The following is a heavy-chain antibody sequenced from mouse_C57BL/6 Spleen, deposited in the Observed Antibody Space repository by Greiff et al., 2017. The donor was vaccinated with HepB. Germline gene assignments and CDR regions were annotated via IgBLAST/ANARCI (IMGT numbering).Heavy chain of an antibody. D-gene: IGHD4-1*01. J-gene: IGHJ3*01. CDR1: GYTFTSYW. V-gene: IGHV1-69*01. Sequence: QVQLQQPGAELVMPGASVKLSCKASGYTFTSYWMHWVKQRPGQGLEWIGEIDPSDSYTNYNQKFKGKSTLTVDKSSSTAYMQLSSLTSEDSAVYYCARWELGRTWFAYWGQGTLVTVSA. CDR2: IDPSDSYT. CDR3: ARWELGRTWFAY.